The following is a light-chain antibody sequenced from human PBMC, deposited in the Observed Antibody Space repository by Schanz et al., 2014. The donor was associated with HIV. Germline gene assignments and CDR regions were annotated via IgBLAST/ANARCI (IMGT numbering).Light chain of an antibody. CDR2: EVN. Sequence: QSALTQPPSASGSPGQSVTISCTGTSSDVGGYNYVAWYQQHPGKAPKVMIYEVNMRPSGVPDRFSGSKSDNTASLTVSGLQADDEADYYCQAADSSLSGVIFGGGTKLTVL. V-gene: IGLV2-8*01. J-gene: IGLJ2*01. CDR1: SSDVGGYNY. CDR3: QAADSSLSGVI.